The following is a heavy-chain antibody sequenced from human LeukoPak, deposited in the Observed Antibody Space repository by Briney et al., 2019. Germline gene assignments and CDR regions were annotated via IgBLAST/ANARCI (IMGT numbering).Heavy chain of an antibody. CDR2: IYWNDEK. J-gene: IGHJ3*02. Sequence: ESGPTLVKPTQTLTLTCTFTGFSLSTSGVGVGWIRQPPGKALEWLALIYWNDEKRYSPSLKSRLTITKDTSKNQVVLTMANMDPVDTATYYCAHSGTVTTPHDAFDIWGEGTMVTVSS. CDR3: AHSGTVTTPHDAFDI. V-gene: IGHV2-5*01. D-gene: IGHD4-17*01. CDR1: GFSLSTSGVG.